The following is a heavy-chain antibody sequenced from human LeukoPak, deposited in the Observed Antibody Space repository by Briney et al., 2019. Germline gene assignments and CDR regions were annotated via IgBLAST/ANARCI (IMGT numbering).Heavy chain of an antibody. V-gene: IGHV1-18*01. CDR1: GYTFTSYG. CDR2: ISAYNGNT. J-gene: IGHJ4*02. CDR3: AVDHAVASQRTASDY. D-gene: IGHD6-19*01. Sequence: ASVKVSCKASGYTFTSYGISWVRQAPGQGLEWMGWISAYNGNTNYAQKLQGRVTMTIDTSTSTAYMELRSLRSDDTAVYYCAVDHAVASQRTASDYWGQGTLDTASS.